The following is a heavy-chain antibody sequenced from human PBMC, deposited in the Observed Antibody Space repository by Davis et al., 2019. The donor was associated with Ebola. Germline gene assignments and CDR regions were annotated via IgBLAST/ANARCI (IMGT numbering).Heavy chain of an antibody. CDR2: IYYSGST. CDR3: ARDQATVTTSYFDY. CDR1: GGSISSYY. Sequence: SETLSPTCTVSGGSISSYYWSWIRQPPGKGLEWIRYIYYSGSTNYNPSLKSRVTISVDTSKNQFSLKLSSVTAADTAVYYCARDQATVTTSYFDYWGQGTLVTVSS. V-gene: IGHV4-59*12. D-gene: IGHD4-11*01. J-gene: IGHJ4*02.